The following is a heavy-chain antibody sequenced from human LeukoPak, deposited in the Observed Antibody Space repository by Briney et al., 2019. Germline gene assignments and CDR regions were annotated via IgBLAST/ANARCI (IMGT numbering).Heavy chain of an antibody. CDR3: AREEEYSNYGRDWFDP. J-gene: IGHJ5*02. D-gene: IGHD4-11*01. CDR2: IYHSGST. Sequence: PSETLSLTCTVSGGSISSNNYYWGWIRQPPGKGLEWIGSIYHSGSTYYNPSLKSRVTISVDTSKNQFSLKLSSVTAADTAVYYCAREEEYSNYGRDWFDPWGQGTLVTVSS. V-gene: IGHV4-39*07. CDR1: GGSISSNNYY.